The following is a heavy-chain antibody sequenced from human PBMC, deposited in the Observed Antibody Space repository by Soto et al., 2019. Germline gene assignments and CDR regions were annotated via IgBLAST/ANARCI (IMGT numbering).Heavy chain of an antibody. CDR3: ARVDRGSSLFYYYYGVDV. Sequence: PRGAPRPPWDGFGVTFSGYCTHCGRQPPGQGLEWVALIWYDGGTKYYADSVKGRFTISRDNSKNTLYLQMDSLRAEDTAVYYCARVDRGSSLFYYYYGVDVWGQGTTVTVSS. CDR1: GVTFSGYC. V-gene: IGHV3-33*01. D-gene: IGHD6-6*01. CDR2: IWYDGGTK. J-gene: IGHJ6*02.